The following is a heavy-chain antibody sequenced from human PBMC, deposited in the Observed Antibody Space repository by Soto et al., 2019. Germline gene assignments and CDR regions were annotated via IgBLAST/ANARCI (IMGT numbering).Heavy chain of an antibody. CDR1: GFTFSDYY. V-gene: IGHV3-11*01. D-gene: IGHD2-2*01. Sequence: QVQLVESGGGLVKPGGSLRLSCAASGFTFSDYYMSWIRQAPGKGLEWVSHISGSGSTIYFADSVKGRFTISRDNAKNSLYLEMNSLRAEDTAVYYWARDCSSSSCYGYFQHWGQGTRVTVSS. CDR2: ISGSGSTI. J-gene: IGHJ1*01. CDR3: ARDCSSSSCYGYFQH.